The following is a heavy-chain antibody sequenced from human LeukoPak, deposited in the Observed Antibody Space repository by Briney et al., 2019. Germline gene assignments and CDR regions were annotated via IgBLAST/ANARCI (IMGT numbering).Heavy chain of an antibody. V-gene: IGHV3-23*01. CDR2: ISGSGGDT. Sequence: PGGSLRLSCAASGSTFRNYAIYWVRQAPGKGLEWVSGISGSGGDTYFADSVKGRFTIPRDHSKNTVFLQMDSLRAEDTAVYYCAKTTAGNSSGRYPGWPVDYWGQGTLVTVSS. D-gene: IGHD6-19*01. CDR3: AKTTAGNSSGRYPGWPVDY. CDR1: GSTFRNYA. J-gene: IGHJ4*02.